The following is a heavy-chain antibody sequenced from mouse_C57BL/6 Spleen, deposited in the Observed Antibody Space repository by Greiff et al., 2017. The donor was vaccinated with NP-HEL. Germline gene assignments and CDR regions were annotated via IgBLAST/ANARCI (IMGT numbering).Heavy chain of an antibody. V-gene: IGHV5-9*01. Sequence: DVMLVESGGGLVKPGGSLKLSCAASGFTFSSYTMSWVRQTPEKRLEWVATISGGGGNTYYPDSVKGRFTISRDNAKNTLYLQMSSLRSEDTALYYCARHEGSYLFDYWGQGTTLTVSS. CDR2: ISGGGGNT. J-gene: IGHJ2*01. CDR1: GFTFSSYT. CDR3: ARHEGSYLFDY. D-gene: IGHD1-1*02.